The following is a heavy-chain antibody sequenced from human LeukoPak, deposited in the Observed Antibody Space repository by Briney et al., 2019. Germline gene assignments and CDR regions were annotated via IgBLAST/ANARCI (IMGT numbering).Heavy chain of an antibody. Sequence: PGGSLRLSCAASGFTFSSYWMHWVRQVPGKGLVWVSRIKSDDSSTSYAGSVKGRFTISRDNAKNTLYLQMNSLRAEDTAVYYCARGDGGSYQGRFDYWGQGTLVTVSS. V-gene: IGHV3-74*01. J-gene: IGHJ4*02. CDR2: IKSDDSST. CDR1: GFTFSSYW. CDR3: ARGDGGSYQGRFDY. D-gene: IGHD1-26*01.